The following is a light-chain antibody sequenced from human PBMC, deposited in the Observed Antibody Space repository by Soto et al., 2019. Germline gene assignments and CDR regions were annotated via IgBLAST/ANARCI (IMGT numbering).Light chain of an antibody. Sequence: QSALTQPPSASGSPGQSVTISCTGTSSDVGGYNYVSWYQQHPGKAPKLMIYEVSKRPSGVPDRFSGSKSGNTASLTVSGLQAEDAADYYCSSYAGSNSWVFGGGTKLTV. CDR3: SSYAGSNSWV. CDR2: EVS. J-gene: IGLJ2*01. CDR1: SSDVGGYNY. V-gene: IGLV2-8*01.